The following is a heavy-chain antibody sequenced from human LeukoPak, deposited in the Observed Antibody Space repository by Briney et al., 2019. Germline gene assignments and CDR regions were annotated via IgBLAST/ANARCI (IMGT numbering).Heavy chain of an antibody. CDR3: AKEGLLSPMCSGGSCYFDY. J-gene: IGHJ4*02. CDR2: ISGSGGST. Sequence: PGGSLRLSCAASGFTFSSYAMSWVRQAPGKGLEWVSAISGSGGSTYYADSVKGRFTISRDNSKNTLYLQMNSLRAEDTAVYYCAKEGLLSPMCSGGSCYFDYWGQGTLVTVSS. CDR1: GFTFSSYA. D-gene: IGHD2-15*01. V-gene: IGHV3-23*01.